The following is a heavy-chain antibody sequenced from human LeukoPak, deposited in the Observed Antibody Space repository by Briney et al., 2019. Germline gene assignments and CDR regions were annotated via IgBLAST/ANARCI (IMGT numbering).Heavy chain of an antibody. CDR3: ARDSSYYYDTSGYVREYYYYGMDV. CDR1: GGSISGYS. Sequence: PSETLSLTCTVSGGSISGYSWNWIRQPPGKGLEWIGYIYYSGTTNYNPSLKSRVTISIDTSKNQFSLRPTSVTAADTAVYYCARDSSYYYDTSGYVREYYYYGMDVWGQGTTVTVSS. V-gene: IGHV4-59*01. CDR2: IYYSGTT. D-gene: IGHD3-22*01. J-gene: IGHJ6*02.